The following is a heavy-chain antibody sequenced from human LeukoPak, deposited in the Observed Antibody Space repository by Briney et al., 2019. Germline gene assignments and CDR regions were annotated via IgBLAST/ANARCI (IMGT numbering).Heavy chain of an antibody. CDR2: ISGSGRST. J-gene: IGHJ4*02. V-gene: IGHV3-23*01. CDR3: AKFEFGF. CDR1: GFTFSRYV. D-gene: IGHD3-16*01. Sequence: GGSLRLSCAVSGFTFSRYVMSWVRQAPGKGLEWVSAISGSGRSTYYADSVKGRFTISRDNSKNTLYLQMTSLRDEDTAVYYCAKFEFGFWGQGTLVTVSS.